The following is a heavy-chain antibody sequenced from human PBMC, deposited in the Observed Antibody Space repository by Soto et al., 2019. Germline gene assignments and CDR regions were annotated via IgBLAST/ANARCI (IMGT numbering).Heavy chain of an antibody. J-gene: IGHJ4*02. CDR2: IYYSGST. CDR3: ARSLVGATTLGFDY. V-gene: IGHV4-39*01. Sequence: QLQLQESGPGLVKPSETLSLTCTVSGGSISSSSYYWGWIRQPPGKGLEWIGSIYYSGSTYYNPSLKRRVTISVETSKNPFSLKLSSVTAADSAVYYCARSLVGATTLGFDYWGQGTLVTVSS. CDR1: GGSISSSSYY. D-gene: IGHD1-26*01.